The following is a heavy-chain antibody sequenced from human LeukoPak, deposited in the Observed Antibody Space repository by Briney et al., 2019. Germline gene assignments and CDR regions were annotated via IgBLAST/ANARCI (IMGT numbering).Heavy chain of an antibody. V-gene: IGHV7-4-1*02. Sequence: ASVKVSCKASGYTFNSNAINWVRRAPGQGLEWMGWINTNTGNPTYAQGFTGRFVFSLGTSVRTAYLQISSLKTEDTAVYYCARINDGGYAYYFDYWGQGSLVTVSS. CDR2: INTNTGNP. CDR1: GYTFNSNA. D-gene: IGHD3-16*01. CDR3: ARINDGGYAYYFDY. J-gene: IGHJ4*02.